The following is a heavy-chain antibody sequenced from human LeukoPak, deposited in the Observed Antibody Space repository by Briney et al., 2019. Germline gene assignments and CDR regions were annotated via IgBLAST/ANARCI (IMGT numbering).Heavy chain of an antibody. CDR1: GGSISSSSYY. CDR3: AREYSSSWYGT. CDR2: IYTSGST. J-gene: IGHJ5*02. V-gene: IGHV4-61*02. Sequence: SETLSLTCTVSGGSISSSSYYWGWIRQPPGKGLEWIGRIYTSGSTNYNPSLKSRVTISVDTSKNQFSLKLSSVTAADTAVYYCAREYSSSWYGTWGQGTLVTVSS. D-gene: IGHD6-13*01.